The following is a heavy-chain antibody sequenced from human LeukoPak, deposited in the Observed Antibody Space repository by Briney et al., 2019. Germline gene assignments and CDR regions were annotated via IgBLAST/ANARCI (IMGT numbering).Heavy chain of an antibody. J-gene: IGHJ4*02. CDR1: GGSMSDYY. Sequence: PSETLPLTCSVSGGSMSDYYWIWIRQPPGKGLEWIGYIYYSGSTNYNPSLKSRVTISVDTSKNQFSLKLSSVTAADTAVYYCARDSNPGNYWGQGTLVTVSS. CDR3: ARDSNPGNY. V-gene: IGHV4-59*12. CDR2: IYYSGST.